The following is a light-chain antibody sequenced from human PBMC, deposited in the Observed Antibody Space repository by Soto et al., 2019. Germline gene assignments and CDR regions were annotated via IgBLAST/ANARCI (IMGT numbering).Light chain of an antibody. J-gene: IGKJ5*01. V-gene: IGKV1-5*01. CDR3: QQYHKWPPIT. CDR2: DAS. Sequence: DIQMTQSPSSLSASVGDRVTITFRASQTISSWLAWYQQKPGKAPKLLIYDASTLESGVPSRFSGSGSGTEFTLTLSSLQSEDSAVYYCQQYHKWPPITFGQGTRLEIK. CDR1: QTISSW.